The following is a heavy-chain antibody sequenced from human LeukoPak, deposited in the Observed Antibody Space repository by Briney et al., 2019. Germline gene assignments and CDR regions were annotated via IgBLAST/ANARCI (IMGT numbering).Heavy chain of an antibody. Sequence: PGGSLRLSCAASEFIFSTYAMHWVRQAPGKGLEWVAVISYDGSNKYYADSVKGRFTISRDNFKNTLFLQMNSLRAEDTAVYYCARAEGYGGELDSWGQGTLVTVSS. J-gene: IGHJ4*02. CDR3: ARAEGYGGELDS. D-gene: IGHD4-23*01. CDR1: EFIFSTYA. V-gene: IGHV3-30*04. CDR2: ISYDGSNK.